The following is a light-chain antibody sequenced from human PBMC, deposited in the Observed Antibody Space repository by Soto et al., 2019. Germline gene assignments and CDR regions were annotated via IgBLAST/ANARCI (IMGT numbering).Light chain of an antibody. J-gene: IGKJ4*01. V-gene: IGKV1-5*03. CDR1: QSISSW. Sequence: DIQMTQSPSTLSASVGDRVTITCRASQSISSWLAWYQQKPGKAPNLLIYKASSLESGVTSRFSGSGSGTEFNLSISSLQPDDVATYYCEEYNSYPLTFGGGTKVEIK. CDR3: EEYNSYPLT. CDR2: KAS.